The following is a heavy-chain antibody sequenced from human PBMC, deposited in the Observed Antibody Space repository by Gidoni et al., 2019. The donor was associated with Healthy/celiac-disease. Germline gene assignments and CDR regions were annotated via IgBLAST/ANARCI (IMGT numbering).Heavy chain of an antibody. J-gene: IGHJ3*02. V-gene: IGHV3-21*01. Sequence: EVQLLGSGGGMVKPGGSLRLSCAASGFTFSSYSMNGVRQAPGKGLEWVASISSSSSDIYYADSVKGRFTISRDNAKNSLYLQMNSLRAEDTAVYYCARAFWSGYPDAFDIWGQGTMVTVSS. D-gene: IGHD3-3*01. CDR1: GFTFSSYS. CDR3: ARAFWSGYPDAFDI. CDR2: ISSSSSDI.